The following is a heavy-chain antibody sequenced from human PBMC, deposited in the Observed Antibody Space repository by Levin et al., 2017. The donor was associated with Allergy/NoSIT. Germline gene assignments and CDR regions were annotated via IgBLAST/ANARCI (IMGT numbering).Heavy chain of an antibody. V-gene: IGHV1-18*01. CDR3: ARGGRGLIRSADAFDI. D-gene: IGHD3-10*01. J-gene: IGHJ3*02. Sequence: ASVKVSCKASGYTFTSYGVIWVRQAPGQGLEWMGWISGYNGNTNYAQKLQGRVTMTTDTSTSTTYMELRSLRSDDTAMYYCARGGRGLIRSADAFDIWGQGTMVTVSS. CDR2: ISGYNGNT. CDR1: GYTFTSYG.